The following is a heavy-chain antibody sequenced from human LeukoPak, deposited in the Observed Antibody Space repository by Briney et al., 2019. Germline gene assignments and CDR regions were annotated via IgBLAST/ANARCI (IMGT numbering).Heavy chain of an antibody. D-gene: IGHD2-2*01. CDR2: VSGSGGNI. V-gene: IGHV3-23*01. Sequence: GSLRLSCAASGFTFSSYTMSWVRQAPGKGLEWVSGVSGSGGNIHYADSVKGRFTISRDNSKNTLYLQMNSLRAEDTAVYYCAASLPNIVVVPATKGPCGYWGQGALVTVSS. CDR3: AASLPNIVVVPATKGPCGY. CDR1: GFTFSSYT. J-gene: IGHJ4*02.